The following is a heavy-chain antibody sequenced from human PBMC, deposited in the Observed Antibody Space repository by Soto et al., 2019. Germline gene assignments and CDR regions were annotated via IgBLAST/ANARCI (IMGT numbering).Heavy chain of an antibody. D-gene: IGHD6-6*01. V-gene: IGHV3-64*01. CDR3: ARRARPDFYYMDV. CDR1: GFTLSGYA. Sequence: EVQLAESGGGLAQHGGSLRLSCAASGFTLSGYAMDWVRQAPGKVLEYVSGISSNGVGTYYANSVQGRFTISRDNSKNTVYLQMGSLRPEDMAVYYCARRARPDFYYMDVWGKGTTVTVSS. J-gene: IGHJ6*03. CDR2: ISSNGVGT.